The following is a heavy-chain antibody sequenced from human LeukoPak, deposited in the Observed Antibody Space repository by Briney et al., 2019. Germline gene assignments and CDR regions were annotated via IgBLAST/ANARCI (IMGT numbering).Heavy chain of an antibody. J-gene: IGHJ4*02. Sequence: GGSLRLSCAASGFTFSRSWMSWVRQAPGKGLDWVANINPDGSETNYMDSVKGRFTIARDNAMNSLYLQMNSLSAEDTSLYYCVRGXGSGNHFASWGQGALVTVS. CDR3: VRGXGSGNHFAS. D-gene: IGHD6-19*01. CDR1: GFTFSRSW. CDR2: INPDGSET. V-gene: IGHV3-7*01.